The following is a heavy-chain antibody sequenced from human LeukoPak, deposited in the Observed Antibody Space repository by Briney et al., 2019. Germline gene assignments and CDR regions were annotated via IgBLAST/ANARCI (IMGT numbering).Heavy chain of an antibody. Sequence: SETLSLTCTVSGGSISSYYWSWIRQHPGKGLEWIGYIYYSGSTYYNPSLKSRVTISVDTSKNQFSLKLSSVTAADTAVYYCARGHDYYDSSGYYDYWGQGTLVTVSS. CDR2: IYYSGST. J-gene: IGHJ4*02. V-gene: IGHV4-59*06. CDR3: ARGHDYYDSSGYYDY. CDR1: GGSISSYY. D-gene: IGHD3-22*01.